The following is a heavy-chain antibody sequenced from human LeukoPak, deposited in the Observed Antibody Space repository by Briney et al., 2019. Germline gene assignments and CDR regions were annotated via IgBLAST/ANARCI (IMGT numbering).Heavy chain of an antibody. J-gene: IGHJ4*02. CDR2: ISYDGSNK. CDR1: GFTFSSYG. Sequence: GGSLRLSCAASGFTFSSYGMHWVRQAPGKGLEWVAVISYDGSNKYYADSVKGRFTISRDNSKNTLYLQMNSLRAEDTAVYYCAKDPANDPFWSGYYYFDYWGQGTLVTVSS. D-gene: IGHD3-3*01. V-gene: IGHV3-30*18. CDR3: AKDPANDPFWSGYYYFDY.